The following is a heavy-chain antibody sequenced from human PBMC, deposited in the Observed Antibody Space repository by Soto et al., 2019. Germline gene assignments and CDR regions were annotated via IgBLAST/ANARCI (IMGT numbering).Heavy chain of an antibody. CDR1: GGSFSGYY. V-gene: IGHV4-34*01. Sequence: QVQLQQWGAGLLKPSETLSLTCAVYGGSFSGYYWSWIRQPPGKGLEWIGEINHSGSTHYNPSLKSRVTISVDTSKNQFSLKLSSVTAADTAVYYCVRGRKDYSSSWYVDWGQGTLVTVSS. CDR2: INHSGST. J-gene: IGHJ4*02. CDR3: VRGRKDYSSSWYVD. D-gene: IGHD6-13*01.